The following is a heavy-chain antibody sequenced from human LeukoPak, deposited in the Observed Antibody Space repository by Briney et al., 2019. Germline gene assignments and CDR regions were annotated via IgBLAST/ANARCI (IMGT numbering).Heavy chain of an antibody. V-gene: IGHV4-59*08. Sequence: SETLSLTCTVSGGSISSYYWSWIRQPPGKGLEWIGYIYYSGSTNYNRSLKSRVTISVDTSKNQFSLKLSSVTAADTAVYYCARRKNNWFDPWGQGTLVTVSS. J-gene: IGHJ5*02. CDR2: IYYSGST. CDR3: ARRKNNWFDP. CDR1: GGSISSYY.